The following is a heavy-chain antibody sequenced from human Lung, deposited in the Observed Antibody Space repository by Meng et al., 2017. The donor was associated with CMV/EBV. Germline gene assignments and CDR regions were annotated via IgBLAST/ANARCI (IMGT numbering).Heavy chain of an antibody. CDR2: IRHDGTNK. D-gene: IGHD3-16*01. CDR3: AKDLLLFGGPNAYFDQ. V-gene: IGHV3-30*02. CDR1: GFRFDDYG. Sequence: LSLTXAASGFRFDDYGMHWVRQTPGKGPEWVAFIRHDGTNKFYGASVKGRFTISRDNSKSTVYLQMNSRRREETALYYCAKDLLLFGGPNAYFDQWGQGTLVTVSS. J-gene: IGHJ4*02.